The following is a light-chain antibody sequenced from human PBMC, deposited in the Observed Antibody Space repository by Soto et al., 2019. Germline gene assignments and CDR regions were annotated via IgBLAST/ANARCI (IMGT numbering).Light chain of an antibody. CDR3: QHYSETPIT. CDR2: AAS. Sequence: EIVLTQSPGTLSLSPGGRATLSCRASQSVSRRLAWYQHRPVQSPRLLISAASMRASGVPVRFSGSGSGTDFTLTISRLEPEDFAVYYCQHYSETPITFGLGTRLEV. CDR1: QSVSRR. J-gene: IGKJ5*01. V-gene: IGKV3-20*01.